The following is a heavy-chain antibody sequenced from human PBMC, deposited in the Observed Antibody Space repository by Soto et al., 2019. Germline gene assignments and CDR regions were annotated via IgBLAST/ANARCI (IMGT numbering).Heavy chain of an antibody. CDR3: AKNGLDNSPSAIDS. CDR2: ITGSGRDT. J-gene: IGHJ4*02. Sequence: PGGSLRLSCAASGFTFRNNVLSWVRQAPGKGLDWVSGITGSGRDTYYADSVKGRFTISSDNSKNMVFLQMNSLRAEDTALYYCAKNGLDNSPSAIDSWGPGTLVTVSS. CDR1: GFTFRNNV. D-gene: IGHD2-8*01. V-gene: IGHV3-23*01.